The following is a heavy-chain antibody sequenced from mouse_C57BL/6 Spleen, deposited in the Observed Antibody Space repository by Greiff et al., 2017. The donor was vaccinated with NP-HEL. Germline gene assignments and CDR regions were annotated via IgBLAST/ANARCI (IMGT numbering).Heavy chain of an antibody. CDR1: GYSFTGYY. CDR3: ARSTMVTTWFAY. CDR2: INPSTGGT. D-gene: IGHD2-2*01. J-gene: IGHJ3*01. V-gene: IGHV1-42*01. Sequence: EVQLQQSGPELVKPGASVKISCKASGYSFTGYYMNWVKQSPEKSLEWIGEINPSTGGTTYNQKFKAKATLTVDKSSSTAYMQLKRLTSEDSAVYYCARSTMVTTWFAYWGQGTLVTVSA.